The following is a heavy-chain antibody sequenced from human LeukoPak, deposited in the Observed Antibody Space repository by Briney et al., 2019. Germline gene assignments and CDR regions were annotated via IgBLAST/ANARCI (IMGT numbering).Heavy chain of an antibody. CDR3: AKPSGSYDYFDS. V-gene: IGHV3-30*18. CDR2: ISNDGSNK. CDR1: GFAFSTFG. D-gene: IGHD1-26*01. Sequence: PGKSLRLSCAAPGFAFSTFGMDWVRQAPGKGLEWVAFISNDGSNKNYADSVKGRFSVSRDNSKNTLSLQMTSLRGEDAAVYYCAKPSGSYDYFDSWGQGTRVTVSS. J-gene: IGHJ4*02.